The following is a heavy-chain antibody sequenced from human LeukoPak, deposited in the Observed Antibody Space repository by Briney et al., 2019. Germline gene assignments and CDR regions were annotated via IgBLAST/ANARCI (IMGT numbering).Heavy chain of an antibody. J-gene: IGHJ4*02. CDR2: INHSGST. CDR3: ARGRSSGWSPPGGY. CDR1: GFSISTGYY. D-gene: IGHD6-19*01. V-gene: IGHV4-34*01. Sequence: SETLSLTCAVSGFSISTGYYWGWIRQPPGKGLEWIGEINHSGSTNYNPSLKSRVTISVDTSKNQFSLKLSSVTAADTAVYYCARGRSSGWSPPGGYWGQGTLVTVSS.